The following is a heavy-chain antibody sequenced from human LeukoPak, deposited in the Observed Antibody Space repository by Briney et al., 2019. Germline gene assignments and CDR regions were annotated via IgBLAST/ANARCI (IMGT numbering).Heavy chain of an antibody. V-gene: IGHV4-34*01. D-gene: IGHD5-12*01. CDR2: INHSGST. CDR3: ARDSGYDLILDV. Sequence: SETLSLTCAVYGGSFSGYYWSWIRQPPGKGLEWIGEINHSGSTNYNPSLKSRVTISVDTSKNQFSLKLSSVTAADTAVYYCARDSGYDLILDVWGQGTTVTVSS. J-gene: IGHJ6*02. CDR1: GGSFSGYY.